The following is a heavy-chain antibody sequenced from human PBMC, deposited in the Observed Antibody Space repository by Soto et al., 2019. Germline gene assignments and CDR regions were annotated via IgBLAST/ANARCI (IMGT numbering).Heavy chain of an antibody. CDR1: GFTFSEYS. J-gene: IGHJ5*02. D-gene: IGHD3-9*01. V-gene: IGHV3-64D*06. Sequence: GGSLRLSCSASGFTFSEYSMHWVRQAPGKGLQYVSTISSDGDITYYADSVKGRFTISRDNSKNTLYLQMNSLRPEDTAVYYCVKVSTFYDILTGYYSTNFFDPWGQGTLVTSPQ. CDR2: ISSDGDIT. CDR3: VKVSTFYDILTGYYSTNFFDP.